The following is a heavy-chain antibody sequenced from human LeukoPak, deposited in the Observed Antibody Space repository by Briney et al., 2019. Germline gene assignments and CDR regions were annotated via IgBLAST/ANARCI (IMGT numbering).Heavy chain of an antibody. V-gene: IGHV1-46*01. J-gene: IGHJ4*02. CDR3: ARGWLQLSRFDY. CDR2: INPSGGST. D-gene: IGHD5-24*01. Sequence: ASVTVSCKASGYTFTGYYMHWVRQAPGQGLEWMGIINPSGGSTSYAQKFQGSVTMTSDMSTSTVYMELSSLRSEDTAVYYCARGWLQLSRFDYWGQGTLVTVSS. CDR1: GYTFTGYY.